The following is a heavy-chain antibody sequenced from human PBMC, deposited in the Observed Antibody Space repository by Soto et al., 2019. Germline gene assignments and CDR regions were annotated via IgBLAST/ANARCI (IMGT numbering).Heavy chain of an antibody. D-gene: IGHD2-8*01. CDR3: ARDPCTNGVCYFRYYYYGMDV. V-gene: IGHV1-69*13. CDR1: GGTFSSYA. CDR2: IIPIFGTA. J-gene: IGHJ6*02. Sequence: GASVKVSCKASGGTFSSYAISWVRQAPGQGLEWMGGIIPIFGTANYAQKFQGRVTITADESTSTAYMELSSLRSEDTAVYYCARDPCTNGVCYFRYYYYGMDVWGQGTTVTVSS.